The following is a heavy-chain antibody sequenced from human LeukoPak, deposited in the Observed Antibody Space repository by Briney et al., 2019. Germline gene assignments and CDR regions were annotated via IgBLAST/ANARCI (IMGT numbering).Heavy chain of an antibody. CDR2: ISAYNGNT. V-gene: IGHV1-18*01. CDR1: GYTFTSYG. Sequence: ASVKVSCKASGYTFTSYGISWVRQAPGQGLEWMGWISAYNGNTNYAQKLQGRATMTTDTSTSTAYMELRSLRSDDTAVYYCARERTTVTPTRADYWGQGTLVTVSS. D-gene: IGHD4-17*01. CDR3: ARERTTVTPTRADY. J-gene: IGHJ4*02.